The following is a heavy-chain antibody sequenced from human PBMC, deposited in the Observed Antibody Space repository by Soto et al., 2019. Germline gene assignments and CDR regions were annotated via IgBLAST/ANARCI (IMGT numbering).Heavy chain of an antibody. CDR3: AKESMPEHYGDTLFDY. Sequence: QLLESGGGLVQPGGSLRLSCEASGFSFRSYALSWVRQAPGKGLEWVSTFSAGGRAYYADSVRGRFTIAKDTSKNTLLLQARSLRAEDKAVYYCAKESMPEHYGDTLFDYWGQGTRVTVSS. J-gene: IGHJ4*02. CDR1: GFSFRSYA. CDR2: FSAGGRA. V-gene: IGHV3-23*01. D-gene: IGHD4-17*01.